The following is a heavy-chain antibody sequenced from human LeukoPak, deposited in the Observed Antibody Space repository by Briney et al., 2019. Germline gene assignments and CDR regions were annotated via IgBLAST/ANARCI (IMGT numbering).Heavy chain of an antibody. CDR1: GFPFSRYS. J-gene: IGHJ4*02. D-gene: IGHD6-13*01. V-gene: IGHV3-21*01. CDR2: ISSSSSYI. CDR3: ASFISAIATWFYHFDY. Sequence: GGPLRLFCAASGFPFSRYSMNCVRQAPGKGLEWVSSISSSSSYIYYADSVKGRFTISRDNAKNSLYLQMNSLRAEHTAVYYCASFISAIATWFYHFDYWGQGTLATVSS.